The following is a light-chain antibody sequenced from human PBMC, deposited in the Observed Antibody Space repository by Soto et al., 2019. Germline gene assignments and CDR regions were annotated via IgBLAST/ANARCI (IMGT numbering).Light chain of an antibody. V-gene: IGKV3-20*01. J-gene: IGKJ1*01. CDR3: QQYGSSRT. CDR2: GAS. Sequence: EVVLIQSQATLSLSPRERATLSCRASQSVGSYLAWYQQTPGQAPRLLIYGASSRATGIPDRFSGSGSGTDFTLTISRLEPEDFAVYYRQQYGSSRTFGQATKV. CDR1: QSVGSY.